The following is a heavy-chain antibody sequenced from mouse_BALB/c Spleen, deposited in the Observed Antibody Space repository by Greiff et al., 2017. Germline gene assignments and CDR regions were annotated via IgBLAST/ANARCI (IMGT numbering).Heavy chain of an antibody. D-gene: IGHD2-10*02. CDR2: ISSGSSTI. CDR1: GFTFSSFG. J-gene: IGHJ4*01. CDR3: AREYGNYVGAMDY. Sequence: EVQVVESGGGLVQPGGSRKLSCAASGFTFSSFGMHWVRQAPEKGLEWVAYISSGSSTIYYADTVKGRFTISRDNPKNTLFLQMTSLRSEDTAMYYCAREYGNYVGAMDYWGQGTSVTVSS. V-gene: IGHV5-17*02.